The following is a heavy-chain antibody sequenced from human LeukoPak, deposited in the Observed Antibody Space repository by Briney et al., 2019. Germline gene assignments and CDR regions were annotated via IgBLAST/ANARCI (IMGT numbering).Heavy chain of an antibody. V-gene: IGHV6-1*01. J-gene: IGHJ6*02. Sequence: SPTLSLTFAISGDGVSINSAAWNWLRHSPGRGIEWLGRAYYRAKWYKDYAGAVKSRINIKADTTKNQFSLQLNSVTPEDTAVYYCARDPGLLGTYYCYGMDVWGQGTTVTVSS. CDR3: ARDPGLLGTYYCYGMDV. CDR1: GDGVSINSAA. D-gene: IGHD1-26*01. CDR2: AYYRAKWYK.